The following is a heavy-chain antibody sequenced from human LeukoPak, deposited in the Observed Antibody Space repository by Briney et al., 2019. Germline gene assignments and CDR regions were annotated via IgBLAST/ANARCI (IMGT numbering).Heavy chain of an antibody. D-gene: IGHD5-12*01. CDR2: ISSSGSTI. V-gene: IGHV3-48*03. CDR3: ARVPLATIDFLGEAFDI. J-gene: IGHJ3*02. CDR1: GFTFSSYE. Sequence: GGSLRLSCAASGFTFSSYEMNWVRQAPGKGLEWVSYISSSGSTIYYADSVKGRFTISRDNAKNSLYLQMNSLRAEDTAVYYCARVPLATIDFLGEAFDIWGQGTMVTVSS.